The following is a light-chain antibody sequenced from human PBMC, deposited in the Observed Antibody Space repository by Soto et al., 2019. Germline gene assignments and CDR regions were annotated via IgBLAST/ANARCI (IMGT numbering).Light chain of an antibody. CDR1: QTVTSSY. J-gene: IGKJ3*01. V-gene: IGKV3-20*01. CDR2: GAS. CDR3: QQYGGSPFT. Sequence: EIVLTQSPGTLSLSPGKRVTLSCRASQTVTSSYLGWYQQKPGQAPRLLIYGASSRATGVPDRFSGSGSGTDFTLTISRLEPEDIAVYYCQQYGGSPFTFGPGTKVDIK.